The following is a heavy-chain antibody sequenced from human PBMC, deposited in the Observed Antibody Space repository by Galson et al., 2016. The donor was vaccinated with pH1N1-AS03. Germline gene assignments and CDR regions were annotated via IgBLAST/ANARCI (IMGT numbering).Heavy chain of an antibody. J-gene: IGHJ4*02. CDR1: GFTFTSYS. V-gene: IGHV3-48*01. CDR2: ISDTGTSN. Sequence: SLRLSCAASGFTFTSYSMNWVRQAPGKGLEWVSFISDTGTSNYYADSVKGRFTISRDNVENSLSLQMNSLTSEDTAVYYCATSLRLRGITFENWGQGILVTVSS. CDR3: ATSLRLRGITFEN. D-gene: IGHD1-26*01.